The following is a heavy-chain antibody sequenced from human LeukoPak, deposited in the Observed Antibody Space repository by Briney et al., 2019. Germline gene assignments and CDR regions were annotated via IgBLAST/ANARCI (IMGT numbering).Heavy chain of an antibody. Sequence: GGSLRLSCAASGFTFSSYWMSWVRLAPGKGLEWVANIKQDGSEKYYVDSVKGRFTISRENAKNSLYLQMNSLRAEDTAVYYCAREDSSGYYNWFDPWGQGTLVTVSS. V-gene: IGHV3-7*01. J-gene: IGHJ5*02. CDR2: IKQDGSEK. CDR1: GFTFSSYW. CDR3: AREDSSGYYNWFDP. D-gene: IGHD3-22*01.